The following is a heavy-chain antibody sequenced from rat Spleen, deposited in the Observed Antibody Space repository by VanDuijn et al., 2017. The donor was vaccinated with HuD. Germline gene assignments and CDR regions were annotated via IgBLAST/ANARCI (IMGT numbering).Heavy chain of an antibody. J-gene: IGHJ2*01. V-gene: IGHV5-25*01. CDR2: ISPSGGST. CDR3: ARRSTRVFDY. D-gene: IGHD1-4*01. CDR1: GFTFSNYD. Sequence: EVQLVESGGGLVQPGRSLKLSCAASGFTFSNYDMAWVRQAPTKGLEWVASISPSGGSTYYRDSVKGRFTVSRDNAKSTLYLQMDSLRSEDTATYYCARRSTRVFDYWGQGVMVTVSS.